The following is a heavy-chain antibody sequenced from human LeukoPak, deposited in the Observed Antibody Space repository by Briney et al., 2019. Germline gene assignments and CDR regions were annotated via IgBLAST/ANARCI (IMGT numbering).Heavy chain of an antibody. V-gene: IGHV1-2*02. J-gene: IGHJ4*02. CDR3: ARDRHWNQGNFDY. Sequence: ASVKVSCKASGYTFTGYYMHGVRQAPGQGLEWMGWINPNSGDTNYAQKFQGRVTMTRDTSINTAFMELSRLRSDDTAVYYCARDRHWNQGNFDYWGQGTLVTVSS. CDR2: INPNSGDT. CDR1: GYTFTGYY. D-gene: IGHD1-1*01.